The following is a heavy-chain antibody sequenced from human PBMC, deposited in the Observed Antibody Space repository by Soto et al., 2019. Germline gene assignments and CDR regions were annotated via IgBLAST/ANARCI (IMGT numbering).Heavy chain of an antibody. V-gene: IGHV3-30-3*01. CDR2: ISYDGSNK. CDR1: GFTFSSYA. J-gene: IGHJ6*02. D-gene: IGHD1-1*01. Sequence: QVQLVESGGGVVQPGRSLRLSCAASGFTFSSYAMHWVRQAPGKGLEWVAVISYDGSNKYYADSVKGRFTISRDNSKNTLYLQMNSLRAEDTAVYYCARDPGEPDYYYYGMDVWGQGTTVTVSS. CDR3: ARDPGEPDYYYYGMDV.